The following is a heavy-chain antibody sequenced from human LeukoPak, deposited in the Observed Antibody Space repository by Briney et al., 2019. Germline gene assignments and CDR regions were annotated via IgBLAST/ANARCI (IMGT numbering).Heavy chain of an antibody. D-gene: IGHD3-10*01. CDR3: ARDHGTMVRGVFDL. CDR1: GFTFSFYW. Sequence: PGGSLRLSCAASGFTFSFYWMSWVRQAPGKGLEWVANIKQDGSEKYYVDSVKGRFTISRDNAKNSLYLQMNSLRAEDTAVYYCARDHGTMVRGVFDLWGRGTLVTVSS. CDR2: IKQDGSEK. V-gene: IGHV3-7*01. J-gene: IGHJ2*01.